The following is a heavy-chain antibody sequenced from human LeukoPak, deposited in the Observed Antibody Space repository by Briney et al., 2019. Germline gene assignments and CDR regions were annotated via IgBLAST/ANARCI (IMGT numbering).Heavy chain of an antibody. CDR3: ARLIAAAGFDY. CDR2: IYSGGST. J-gene: IGHJ4*02. D-gene: IGHD6-13*01. V-gene: IGHV3-66*01. Sequence: GGSLRLSCAVSGFTVSSNYMSWVRQAPGKGLEWVSVIYSGGSTYYADSVKGRFTISRDNSKNTLYLQMNSLRAEDTAVYYCARLIAAAGFDYWGQGTLVTVSS. CDR1: GFTVSSNY.